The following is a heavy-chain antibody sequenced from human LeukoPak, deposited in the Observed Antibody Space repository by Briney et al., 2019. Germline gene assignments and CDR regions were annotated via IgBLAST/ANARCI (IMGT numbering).Heavy chain of an antibody. CDR1: GYVFTSYW. V-gene: IGHV5-51*01. D-gene: IGHD3-10*01. CDR3: ARFPRLVRGTNWFDP. CDR2: IYPGDSET. Sequence: GESLQISRKASGYVFTSYWIAWVRQPPGEGLEWMGIIYPGDSETRYSPSFQGQVTISADKSINTAYVQWSSLKASDTAIYYCARFPRLVRGTNWFDPWGQGTQVTVSS. J-gene: IGHJ5*02.